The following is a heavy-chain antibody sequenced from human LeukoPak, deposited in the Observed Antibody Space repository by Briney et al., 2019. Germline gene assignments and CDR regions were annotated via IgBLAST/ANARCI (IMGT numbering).Heavy chain of an antibody. Sequence: SETLFLTCSVSGGSISDYYWSWIRQPPGKGLEWIGYIYRGGTINYNPSLKSRVTMSLDTSKNQISLILNSVTAADTAVYYCARHWLEAAKTYSYWFDPWGQGTLVTVSS. CDR2: IYRGGTI. CDR1: GGSISDYY. J-gene: IGHJ5*02. CDR3: ARHWLEAAKTYSYWFDP. V-gene: IGHV4-4*09. D-gene: IGHD6-13*01.